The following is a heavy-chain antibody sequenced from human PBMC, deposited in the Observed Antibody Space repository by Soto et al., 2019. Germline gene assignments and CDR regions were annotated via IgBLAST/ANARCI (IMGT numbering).Heavy chain of an antibody. CDR1: GDSIKASHW. D-gene: IGHD2-21*02. Sequence: HVQLQESGPGLVKPSGTLSLTCTVSGDSIKASHWYSWVRQPPGKGLEWIGEIYHSGGTNLNPSLKSRVTMSLEKSKNEIFLNLDSVTAADTAVYYCARAPTLRPAFEYWGQGALVTVSA. CDR3: ARAPTLRPAFEY. J-gene: IGHJ4*02. V-gene: IGHV4-4*02. CDR2: IYHSGGT.